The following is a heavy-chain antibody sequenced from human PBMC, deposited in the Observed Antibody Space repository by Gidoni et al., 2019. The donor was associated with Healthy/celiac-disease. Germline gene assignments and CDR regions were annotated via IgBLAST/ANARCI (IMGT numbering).Heavy chain of an antibody. D-gene: IGHD5-12*01. J-gene: IGHJ4*02. V-gene: IGHV1-46*01. Sequence: QVQLVQSGAEVKKPGASVKVACKASGYTFTRYYMHGVRQAPGQGLEWMGIINPSGGSTSYAQKFQGRVTMTRDTSTSTVYMELSSLRSEDTAVYYCARGHSGYDAFDYWGQGTLVTVSS. CDR3: ARGHSGYDAFDY. CDR1: GYTFTRYY. CDR2: INPSGGST.